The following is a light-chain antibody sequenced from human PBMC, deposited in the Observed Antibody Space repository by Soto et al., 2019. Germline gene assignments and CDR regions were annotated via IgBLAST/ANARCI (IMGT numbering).Light chain of an antibody. J-gene: IGKJ1*01. CDR2: WAS. CDR1: QSVLYSSYNGNY. V-gene: IGKV4-1*01. Sequence: DIVMTQSPDSLAVSLGERATINCKSSQSVLYSSYNGNYLTWYQKKPGQPPKLLIYWASTRESGVPYRFSGSGAATDFTLTISSLQAEDVTVYYCHQYYTTPWTFGQGTKVEIK. CDR3: HQYYTTPWT.